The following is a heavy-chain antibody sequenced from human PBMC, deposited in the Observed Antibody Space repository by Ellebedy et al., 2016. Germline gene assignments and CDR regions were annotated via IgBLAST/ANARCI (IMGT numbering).Heavy chain of an antibody. CDR2: IYYSGST. J-gene: IGHJ6*02. V-gene: IGHV4-59*06. CDR1: GGSISSYY. Sequence: SETLSLXCTVSGGSISSYYWSWIRQHPGKGLEWIGYIYYSGSTYYNPSLKSRVTISVDTSKNQISLRLTSVTDADTAIYYCAKKDGDGWGQGTTVTVSS. CDR3: AKKDGDG.